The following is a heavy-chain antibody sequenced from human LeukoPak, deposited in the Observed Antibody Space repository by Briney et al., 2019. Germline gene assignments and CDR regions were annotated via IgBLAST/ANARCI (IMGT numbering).Heavy chain of an antibody. J-gene: IGHJ5*02. V-gene: IGHV1-2*02. CDR1: GYTFTGYY. Sequence: GASVKVSCKASGYTFTGYYMHWVRQAPGQGLEWMGWINPNSGDTNYAQKFQGRVTMSADKFTSTAYMELSSLRSEDTAMYYCARGGIIVVVAPNWFDPWGQGTLVTVSS. CDR3: ARGGIIVVVAPNWFDP. D-gene: IGHD2-15*01. CDR2: INPNSGDT.